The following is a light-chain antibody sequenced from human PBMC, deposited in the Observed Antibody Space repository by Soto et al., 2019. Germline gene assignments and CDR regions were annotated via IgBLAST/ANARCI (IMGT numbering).Light chain of an antibody. V-gene: IGKV3-11*01. Sequence: EIVLTQSPATLSLSPGERATLSCRASKSVRSYLAWYQQKPGQAPSLLIYDASNRATGIPARFSGSGSGTDFTLTISSLEPEDFAVYYCQQRSNWLTFGGGTKVEIK. J-gene: IGKJ4*01. CDR2: DAS. CDR1: KSVRSY. CDR3: QQRSNWLT.